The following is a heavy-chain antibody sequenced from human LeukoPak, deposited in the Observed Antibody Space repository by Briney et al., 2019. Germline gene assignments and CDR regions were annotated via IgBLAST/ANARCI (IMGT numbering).Heavy chain of an antibody. Sequence: GGSLRLSCAASGFTSSSYAMSWVLQAPGKGLECVSAISGSGGSTYYADSVKGRFTISRDKSKNTLYLQMNSLRAEDTAVYYCAKDSGSYYYFDYWGQGTLVTVSS. V-gene: IGHV3-23*01. CDR1: GFTSSSYA. D-gene: IGHD1-26*01. J-gene: IGHJ4*02. CDR2: ISGSGGST. CDR3: AKDSGSYYYFDY.